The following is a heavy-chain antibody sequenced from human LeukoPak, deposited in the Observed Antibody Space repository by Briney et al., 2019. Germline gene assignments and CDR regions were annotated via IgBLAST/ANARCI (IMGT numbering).Heavy chain of an antibody. D-gene: IGHD3-10*01. V-gene: IGHV3-43D*03. J-gene: IGHJ4*02. CDR3: AKDMAAYYYASGNIDY. CDR2: ISWDGGST. Sequence: GGSLRLSCAASGFTFSNYWMHWGRQAPGKGLEWVSLISWDGGSTYYADSVKGRFTISRDNSKNCLYLQMNSLRAEDTALYYCAKDMAAYYYASGNIDYWGQGTLVTVSS. CDR1: GFTFSNYW.